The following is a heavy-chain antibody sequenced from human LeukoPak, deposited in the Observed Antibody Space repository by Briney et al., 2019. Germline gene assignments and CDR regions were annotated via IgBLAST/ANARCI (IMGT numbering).Heavy chain of an antibody. CDR2: IYHSGST. V-gene: IGHV4-38-2*01. J-gene: IGHJ4*02. CDR1: GYSISSGYH. D-gene: IGHD3-10*01. Sequence: SETLSLTCAVSGYSISSGYHWGWIRQPPGKGLEWIGSIYHSGSTYYNPSLKSRVTISVDTSKNQFSLKLSSVTAADTAVYYCARHPQVSGLDYWGQGTLVTVSS. CDR3: ARHPQVSGLDY.